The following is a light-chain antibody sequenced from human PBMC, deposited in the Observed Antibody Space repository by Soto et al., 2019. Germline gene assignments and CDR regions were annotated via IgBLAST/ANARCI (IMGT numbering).Light chain of an antibody. Sequence: QSALTQPASVSGSPGLSITISCTGTSSEVGGYNYVSWYQQHPGKAPKLMIYEVSNRPSGVSNRFSGSKSGNTASLTISGLQAEDEADYYCSSYTSRSTLDYVFGSGTNLTVL. CDR1: SSEVGGYNY. J-gene: IGLJ1*01. V-gene: IGLV2-14*01. CDR2: EVS. CDR3: SSYTSRSTLDYV.